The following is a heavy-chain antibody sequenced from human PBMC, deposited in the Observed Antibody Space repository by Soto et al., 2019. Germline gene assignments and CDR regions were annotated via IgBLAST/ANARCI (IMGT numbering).Heavy chain of an antibody. Sequence: ASVKVSCKASGYTFTSYGISWVRQAPGQGLEWMGWTSAYNGNTNYAQKLQGRVTMTTDTSTSTAYMELRSLRSDDTAVYYCARVFYDYVWGSYSPDAFDIWGQGTMVTVSS. CDR2: TSAYNGNT. J-gene: IGHJ3*02. V-gene: IGHV1-18*01. CDR1: GYTFTSYG. D-gene: IGHD3-16*01. CDR3: ARVFYDYVWGSYSPDAFDI.